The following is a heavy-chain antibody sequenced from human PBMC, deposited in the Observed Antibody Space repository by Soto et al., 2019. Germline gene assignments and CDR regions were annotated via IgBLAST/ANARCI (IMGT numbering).Heavy chain of an antibody. D-gene: IGHD6-19*01. V-gene: IGHV3-74*03. CDR2: ISVDGRDT. CDR1: GFSLSDYW. CDR3: VRAPEQRPIDF. Sequence: GGSLRLSCAASGFSLSDYWMHWVRQVPGKGLLWVSRISVDGRDTTYADSVKGRFTISRDNAKNTLYLQMDSLRAEDTAVYYCVRAPEQRPIDFWGHGSLVPVSP. J-gene: IGHJ4*01.